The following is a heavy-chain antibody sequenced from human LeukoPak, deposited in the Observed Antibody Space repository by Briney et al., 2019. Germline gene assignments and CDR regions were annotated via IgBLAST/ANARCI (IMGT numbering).Heavy chain of an antibody. D-gene: IGHD3-22*01. Sequence: SETLSLTCTVSGGSISSYYWSWIRQPPGKGLEWIGYIYYSGSTNYNPSLKSRVTISVDTSKNQFSLKLSSVTAADTAVYYCAHSEVGSSGYLAPQHWGQGTLVTVSS. J-gene: IGHJ1*01. CDR2: IYYSGST. CDR3: AHSEVGSSGYLAPQH. V-gene: IGHV4-59*01. CDR1: GGSISSYY.